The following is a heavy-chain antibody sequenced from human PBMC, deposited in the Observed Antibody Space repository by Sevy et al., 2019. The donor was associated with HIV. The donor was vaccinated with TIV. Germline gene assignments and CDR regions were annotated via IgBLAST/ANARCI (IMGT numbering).Heavy chain of an antibody. CDR2: ITWDGGRT. Sequence: GGSLRLSCTASGFKFDDYAMHWVRQPPGKGLEWVSGITWDGGRTGYADSGKGRFIISRDKTKSSLYLQMNSLRAEDTALYYCAKDLRRGDILTGYLNYWGQGILVTVSS. CDR3: AKDLRRGDILTGYLNY. J-gene: IGHJ4*02. D-gene: IGHD3-9*01. V-gene: IGHV3-9*01. CDR1: GFKFDDYA.